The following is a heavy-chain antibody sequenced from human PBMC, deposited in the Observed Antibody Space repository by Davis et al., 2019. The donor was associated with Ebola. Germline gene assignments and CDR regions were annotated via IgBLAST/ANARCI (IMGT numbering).Heavy chain of an antibody. D-gene: IGHD5-24*01. J-gene: IGHJ4*02. CDR2: IIPILDIA. V-gene: IGHV1-69*10. CDR3: ARAMATMLDS. Sequence: SVKVSCKASGGTFSSYAISWVRQAPGQGLEWMGVIIPILDIANYAQNFQGRVTMTTDTSTSTAYMELRSLGSDDTAVYYCARAMATMLDSWGQGTLVTVSS. CDR1: GGTFSSYA.